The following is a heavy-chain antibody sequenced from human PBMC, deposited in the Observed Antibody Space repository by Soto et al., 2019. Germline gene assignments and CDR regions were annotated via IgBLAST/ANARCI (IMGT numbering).Heavy chain of an antibody. CDR1: GFTFSSYS. J-gene: IGHJ3*02. V-gene: IGHV3-21*01. D-gene: IGHD3-22*01. CDR3: ARGYHYYDSSGYDKWDAFDI. Sequence: VPLVESGGGLVKPGGSLRLSCAASGFTFSSYSMNWVRQAPGKGLEWVSSISSSSSYIYYADSVKGRFTISRDNAKNSLYLQMNSLRAEDTAVYYCARGYHYYDSSGYDKWDAFDIWGQGTMVTVSS. CDR2: ISSSSSYI.